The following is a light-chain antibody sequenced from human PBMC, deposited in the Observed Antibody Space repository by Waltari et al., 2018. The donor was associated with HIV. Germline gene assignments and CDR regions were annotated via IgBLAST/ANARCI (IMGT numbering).Light chain of an antibody. Sequence: EIVLTQSPDTLSLSPGERATLSGRASQSVSSYLAWYQQKPGQAPKLLIYGASNRATGIPARFSGSGSGTDFTLTISSLEPEDFAVYYCQQRRNWPPGATFGGGTKVEIK. CDR3: QQRRNWPPGAT. CDR1: QSVSSY. V-gene: IGKV3-11*01. CDR2: GAS. J-gene: IGKJ4*01.